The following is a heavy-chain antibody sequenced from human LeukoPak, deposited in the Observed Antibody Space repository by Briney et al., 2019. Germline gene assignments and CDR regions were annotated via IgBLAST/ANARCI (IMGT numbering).Heavy chain of an antibody. CDR1: GFTLSAHG. J-gene: IGHJ3*02. V-gene: IGHV3-21*01. CDR2: ISSSSIYI. Sequence: GGSLRLSCAASGFTLSAHGMNCVRQAPGKGLEWVSSISSSSIYIYYGDSVKGRFTISRDNARNSLYLQMNSLRAEDTAVYYCARGYSNYGYAFDIWGQGTMVTVSS. D-gene: IGHD4-11*01. CDR3: ARGYSNYGYAFDI.